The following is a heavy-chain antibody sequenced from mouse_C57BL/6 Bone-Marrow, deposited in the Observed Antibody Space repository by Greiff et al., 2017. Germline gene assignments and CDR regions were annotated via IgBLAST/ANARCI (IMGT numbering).Heavy chain of an antibody. CDR3: AREKRDSSGPFAY. CDR1: GYTFTSYG. CDR2: IYPRSGNT. V-gene: IGHV1-81*01. D-gene: IGHD3-2*02. Sequence: QVQLQQSGAELARPGASVKLSCKASGYTFTSYGISWVKQRTGQGLEWIGEIYPRSGNTYYNEKFKGKATLTADKSSSTAYMELRSLTSEDSAVYFCAREKRDSSGPFAYWGQGTLVTVSA. J-gene: IGHJ3*01.